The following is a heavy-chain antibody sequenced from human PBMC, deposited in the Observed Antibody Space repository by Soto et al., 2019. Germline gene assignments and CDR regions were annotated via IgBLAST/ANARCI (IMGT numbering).Heavy chain of an antibody. CDR3: AREGYGGYVGDYYYGMDV. D-gene: IGHD5-12*01. CDR2: ISSSSSYI. J-gene: IGHJ6*02. CDR1: GFTFSSYS. V-gene: IGHV3-21*01. Sequence: EVQLVESGGGLVKPGGSLRLSCAASGFTFSSYSMNWVRQAPGKGLEWVSSISSSSSYIYYADSVKGRFTISRDNAKNSLYLQMNRLRADDTAVYYCAREGYGGYVGDYYYGMDVWGQGSTVTVSS.